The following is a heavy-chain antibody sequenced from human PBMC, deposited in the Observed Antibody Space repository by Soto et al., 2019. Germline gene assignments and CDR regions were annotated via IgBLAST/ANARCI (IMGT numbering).Heavy chain of an antibody. J-gene: IGHJ5*02. D-gene: IGHD3-16*01. CDR1: GFTFSSYS. CDR2: ISSSSTI. CDR3: ARGSTWGTAWFDP. V-gene: IGHV3-48*02. Sequence: EVQLVESGGGLVQPGVSLRLSCAASGFTFSSYSMNWVRQAPGKGLEWVSYISSSSTIYYADSVKGRFTTSRDNAKSSLYLQMNSLRDEDPAVYFCARGSTWGTAWFDPWGQGTLVTVSS.